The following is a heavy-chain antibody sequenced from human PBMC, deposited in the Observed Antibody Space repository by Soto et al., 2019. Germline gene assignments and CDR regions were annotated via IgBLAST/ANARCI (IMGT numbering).Heavy chain of an antibody. Sequence: PGGSLRLSGVVSGDSFSSYVMNWVRQAPGKGLEWVSGVTGSGVNTWYADSVKGRFTISRDNSKNTLFLQMNSLRAEDTAVYYCVKSKSGRYFAACDIGGQGTTVTVAS. J-gene: IGHJ3*02. CDR3: VKSKSGRYFAACDI. V-gene: IGHV3-23*01. D-gene: IGHD1-26*01. CDR2: VTGSGVNT. CDR1: GDSFSSYV.